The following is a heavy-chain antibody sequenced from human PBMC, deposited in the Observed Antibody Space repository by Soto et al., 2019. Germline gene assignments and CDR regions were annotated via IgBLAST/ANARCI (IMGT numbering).Heavy chain of an antibody. J-gene: IGHJ4*02. V-gene: IGHV4-39*01. Sequence: PSETLSLPCTVSGGSVSNSNYYWGWIRQSPGKGLEWIGSVYYRVRSYSKSSVKSRVTISVDTSKNQFSLNLNSVTASDTAVYFCVSQRTSVLTQAYFDYWGPGALGTVSS. CDR2: VYYRVRS. CDR3: VSQRTSVLTQAYFDY. D-gene: IGHD2-8*01. CDR1: GGSVSNSNYY.